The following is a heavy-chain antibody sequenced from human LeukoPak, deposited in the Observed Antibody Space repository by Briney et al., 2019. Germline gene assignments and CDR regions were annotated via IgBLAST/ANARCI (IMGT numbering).Heavy chain of an antibody. CDR2: ISYDGSYI. J-gene: IGHJ4*02. V-gene: IGHV3-30*03. CDR1: GFTFSSYG. Sequence: GGSLRLSCTASGFTFSSYGMHWVRQAPGKGLEWVAIISYDGSYISHADSVKGRFTISRDNPKNSLYLQINNLRAEDTAVYYCGRLAHNAWYAIDFWGQGTLVTVSS. CDR3: GRLAHNAWYAIDF. D-gene: IGHD2-2*01.